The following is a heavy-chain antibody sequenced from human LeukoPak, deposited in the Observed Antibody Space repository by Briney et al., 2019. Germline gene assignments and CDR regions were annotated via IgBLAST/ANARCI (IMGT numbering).Heavy chain of an antibody. V-gene: IGHV3-23*01. CDR1: GLTFSSYA. Sequence: AGGSLRLSCAASGLTFSSYAMSWVRQAPGKGLEWVSAISGSGGSTYYADSVKGRFTISRDNSKNTLYLQMNSLRAEDTAIYYCAKGRLVVTAINSWGQGTLVTVSS. CDR2: ISGSGGST. CDR3: AKGRLVVTAINS. D-gene: IGHD2-21*02. J-gene: IGHJ4*02.